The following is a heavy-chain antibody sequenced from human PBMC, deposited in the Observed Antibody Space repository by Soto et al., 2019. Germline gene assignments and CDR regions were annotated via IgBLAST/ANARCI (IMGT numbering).Heavy chain of an antibody. Sequence: EVQLVESGGGLVQPGGSLRLSCAASGFTFSTYGIYWVRQAPGKGLEYVSAISSDGGSTYYANSVKGRFTISRDNSKNTLYLQMGGLRAEDMAVYYCARDDLYASGSYYLGNWGQGTLVTVSS. V-gene: IGHV3-64*01. J-gene: IGHJ4*02. D-gene: IGHD3-10*01. CDR2: ISSDGGST. CDR1: GFTFSTYG. CDR3: ARDDLYASGSYYLGN.